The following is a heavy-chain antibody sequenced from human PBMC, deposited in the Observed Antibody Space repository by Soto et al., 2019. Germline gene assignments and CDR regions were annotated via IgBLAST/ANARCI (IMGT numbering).Heavy chain of an antibody. J-gene: IGHJ6*02. V-gene: IGHV4-31*03. D-gene: IGHD2-21*01. CDR2: IYYSGTT. Sequence: QVQLQESGPGLVKPSQTLSLTCTVSGGSISSGGYYWYWIRQHPGKGLEWIGYIYYSGTTYYNPSLKSRVTISVDTSKNQFSLKLSFVTAADTAVYYGAASCVACGGFNYYGMDVWGQGTTVTVSS. CDR3: AASCVACGGFNYYGMDV. CDR1: GGSISSGGYY.